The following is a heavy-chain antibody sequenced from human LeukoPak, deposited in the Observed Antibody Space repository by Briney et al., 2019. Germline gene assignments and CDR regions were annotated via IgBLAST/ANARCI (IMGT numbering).Heavy chain of an antibody. Sequence: GSLRLSCSASGFTFSSYAMYWFRQAPGKGLEYVSGISSNGGSTYYADSVKGRFTISRDNSKNTLYLQMSSLRAEDTAVYYCVNRGGLLLYFIYWGQGTLVTVSS. D-gene: IGHD3-22*01. J-gene: IGHJ4*02. CDR1: GFTFSSYA. CDR2: ISSNGGST. CDR3: VNRGGLLLYFIY. V-gene: IGHV3-64D*06.